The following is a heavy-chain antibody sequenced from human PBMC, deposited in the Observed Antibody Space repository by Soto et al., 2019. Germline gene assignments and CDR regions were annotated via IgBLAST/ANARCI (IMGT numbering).Heavy chain of an antibody. J-gene: IGHJ4*02. CDR1: GFTVSSNY. CDR2: IYSGGST. CDR3: ARARDGNYFDY. Sequence: EVQLVESGGGLVQPGGSLRLSCAASGFTVSSNYMTWVRQAPGKGLEWVSVIYSGGSTYYADSVKGRFTISRHNSNNTLYLQMNSLRAEDTAVYYCARARDGNYFDYWGQGTLVTVSS. V-gene: IGHV3-53*04.